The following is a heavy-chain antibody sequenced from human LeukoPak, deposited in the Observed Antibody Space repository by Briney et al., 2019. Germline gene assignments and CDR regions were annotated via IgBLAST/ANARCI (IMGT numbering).Heavy chain of an antibody. CDR1: GFTFSSYA. Sequence: PGGSLRLSCAASGFTFSSYAMSWVRQAPGKGLEWVSAISGSGGSTYYADSVKGRFTISRDNSKNTLYLQMNSLRAEDTAVYYCAKDPATDYGDFNWFDPWGQGTLVTVSS. CDR3: AKDPATDYGDFNWFDP. D-gene: IGHD4-17*01. V-gene: IGHV3-23*01. CDR2: ISGSGGST. J-gene: IGHJ5*02.